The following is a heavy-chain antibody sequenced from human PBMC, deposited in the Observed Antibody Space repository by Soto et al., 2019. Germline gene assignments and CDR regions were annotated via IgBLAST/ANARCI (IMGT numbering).Heavy chain of an antibody. CDR2: ISGSGGST. CDR1: GFTFSSYA. CDR3: AKARCTTSDCYVPDY. J-gene: IGHJ4*02. D-gene: IGHD2-8*01. Sequence: GGSLRLSCAASGFTFSSYAMSWVRQAPGKGLEWVSAISGSGGSTYYADSVQGRFTISRDNPRNTLYLQMNSLRGEDTAVYYCAKARCTTSDCYVPDYWGQGTLVTVSS. V-gene: IGHV3-23*01.